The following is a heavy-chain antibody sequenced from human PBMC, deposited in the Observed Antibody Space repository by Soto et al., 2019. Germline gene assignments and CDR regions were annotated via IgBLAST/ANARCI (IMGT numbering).Heavy chain of an antibody. Sequence: GGSLRLSCAASGFTFDDYAMHWVRQAPGKGLEWVSGISWNSGSIGYADSVKGRFTISRDNAKNSLYLQMNSLRAEDTALYYCAKDGLIAAGSTQNYYYYGMDVWGQGTTVTVSS. D-gene: IGHD6-13*01. V-gene: IGHV3-9*01. J-gene: IGHJ6*02. CDR1: GFTFDDYA. CDR3: AKDGLIAAGSTQNYYYYGMDV. CDR2: ISWNSGSI.